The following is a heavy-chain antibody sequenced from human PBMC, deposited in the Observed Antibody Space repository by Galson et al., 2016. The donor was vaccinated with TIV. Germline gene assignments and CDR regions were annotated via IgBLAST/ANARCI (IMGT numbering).Heavy chain of an antibody. D-gene: IGHD6-13*01. V-gene: IGHV1-69*13. Sequence: SVKVSCKASGGSFSNYAINWVRQAPRQGLEWMGGIIPIFRSPNYAQRFQGRVTITADESTSTAFVEMSSLRSDDTAVYYCARPSDSSWYFDLWGRGTPVIVSS. CDR2: IIPIFRSP. CDR3: ARPSDSSWYFDL. CDR1: GGSFSNYA. J-gene: IGHJ2*01.